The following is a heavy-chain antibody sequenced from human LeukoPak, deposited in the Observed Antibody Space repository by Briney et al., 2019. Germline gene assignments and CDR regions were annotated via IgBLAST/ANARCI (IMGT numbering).Heavy chain of an antibody. J-gene: IGHJ2*01. CDR1: GVSISDSF. V-gene: IGHV4-4*07. D-gene: IGHD6-13*01. CDR3: AKDQTARSSSSWYADWYFDL. Sequence: SETLSLTCAVSGVSISDSFWTWIRQPAGKGLEWIGRFHASGSTNYNPSLKSRVTKSVDTSKNHFSLRLASVTAADTAVYYCAKDQTARSSSSWYADWYFDLWGRGTLVTVSS. CDR2: FHASGST.